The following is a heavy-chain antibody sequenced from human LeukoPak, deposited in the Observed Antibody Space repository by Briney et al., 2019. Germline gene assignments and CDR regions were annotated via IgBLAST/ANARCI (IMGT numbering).Heavy chain of an antibody. Sequence: GGSLRLSCVGSGFVFSKYAVHWVRQAPGKGLEWVAVVSSDGGTKYYADSVKGRFTISRDNSKNTMYLQMNSLGAEDTAVYYCAKEYDSGGYGANFDYWGQGTLVTVSS. CDR3: AKEYDSGGYGANFDY. CDR2: VSSDGGTK. CDR1: GFVFSKYA. D-gene: IGHD3-10*01. J-gene: IGHJ4*02. V-gene: IGHV3-30*04.